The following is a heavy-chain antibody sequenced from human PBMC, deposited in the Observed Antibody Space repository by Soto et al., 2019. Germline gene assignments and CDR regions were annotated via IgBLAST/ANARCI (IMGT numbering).Heavy chain of an antibody. CDR2: ISYDGKEK. J-gene: IGHJ5*02. CDR3: AKNLYSSGWYNYFDP. CDR1: RFTPSNCG. Sequence: QVQLVESGGGVVQPGGSLILSCSASRFTPSNCGMHWVRQAPGRGLEWVAMISYDGKEKHYIDSVKGRFTISRDDSKNTLYLQMNSLRPEDTAVYYCAKNLYSSGWYNYFDPWGQGTLVTVSS. D-gene: IGHD6-19*01. V-gene: IGHV3-30*18.